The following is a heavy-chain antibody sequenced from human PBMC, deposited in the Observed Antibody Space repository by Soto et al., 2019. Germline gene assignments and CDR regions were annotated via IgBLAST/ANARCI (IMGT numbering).Heavy chain of an antibody. D-gene: IGHD3-3*01. V-gene: IGHV3-23*01. CDR2: ISGSGVST. CDR3: AKAYYDFWSGSSD. CDR1: GFTFSSYA. Sequence: PGGSLRLSCAASGFTFSSYAMSWVRQAPGKGLEWVSAISGSGVSTYYADSVKGRFTISRDNSKNTLYLQMNSLRAEDTAVYYCAKAYYDFWSGSSDWGQGTLVTVSS. J-gene: IGHJ4*02.